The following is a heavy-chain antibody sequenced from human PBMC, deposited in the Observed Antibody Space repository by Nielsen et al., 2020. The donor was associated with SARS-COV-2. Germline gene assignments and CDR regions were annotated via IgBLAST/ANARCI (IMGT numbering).Heavy chain of an antibody. CDR3: AKDVFPYYDFWSGDY. D-gene: IGHD3-3*01. CDR2: INGSGGST. J-gene: IGHJ4*02. CDR1: GFTFSSYA. V-gene: IGHV3-23*01. Sequence: GESLKISCAASGFTFSSYAMSWVRQAPGKGLEWVSAINGSGGSTYYADSVKGRFTISRDNSKNTLYLQMNSLRAEDTAVYYCAKDVFPYYDFWSGDYWGQGTLVTVSS.